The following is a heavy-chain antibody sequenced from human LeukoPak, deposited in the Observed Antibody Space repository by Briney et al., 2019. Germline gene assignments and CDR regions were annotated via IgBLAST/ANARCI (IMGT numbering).Heavy chain of an antibody. CDR1: GFTFSNYA. J-gene: IGHJ5*02. V-gene: IGHV3-64D*06. D-gene: IGHD6-25*01. Sequence: GGSLRLSCSASGFTFSNYAMHWVRQAPEKGLEYVSAISSGGGTTYYADSVKGRFTISRDTSKNTLYLQMTSLKPEDTALYYCVRASGWFDPWGQGTLVTVSS. CDR2: ISSGGGTT. CDR3: VRASGWFDP.